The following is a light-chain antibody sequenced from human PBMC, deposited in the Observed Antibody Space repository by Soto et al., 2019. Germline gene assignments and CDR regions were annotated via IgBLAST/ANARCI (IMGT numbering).Light chain of an antibody. CDR3: QQYNSYPHT. Sequence: DIQMTQSPSTLSASVGDRVTITCRASQSINNWLAWYQQRPGTAPKLLIYKASTLQTGVPSRFSGSASGTEFTLTISSLQPDDFATYYCQQYNSYPHTFGQGTKMEIK. J-gene: IGKJ2*01. CDR1: QSINNW. V-gene: IGKV1-5*03. CDR2: KAS.